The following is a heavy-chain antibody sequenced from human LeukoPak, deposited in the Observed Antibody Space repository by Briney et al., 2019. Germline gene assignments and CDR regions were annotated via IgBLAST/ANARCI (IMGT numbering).Heavy chain of an antibody. CDR3: ARSGYSILGH. V-gene: IGHV3-30*04. Sequence: GGSLRLSCAASGFTFSSYAMHWVRQAPGKGLEWVAVISYDGSNKYYADSVKGRFTISRDNSKNTLYLQMNSLRAEDTAVYYCARSGYSILGHWGQGTLVTVSS. CDR2: ISYDGSNK. CDR1: GFTFSSYA. J-gene: IGHJ4*02. D-gene: IGHD6-13*01.